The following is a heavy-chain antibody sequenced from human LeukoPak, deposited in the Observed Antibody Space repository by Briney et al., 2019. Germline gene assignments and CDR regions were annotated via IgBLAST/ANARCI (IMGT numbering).Heavy chain of an antibody. CDR2: IYTRGST. CDR1: GGSINNYY. CDR3: ATIKRGNIFGYFDF. J-gene: IGHJ4*02. Sequence: SETLSLTCTASGGSINNYYWSWIRQPAGKGLEWIGRIYTRGSTNYNPSLKSRVTMSVDTSKNQFSLRLTSVTAADTAVYYCATIKRGNIFGYFDFWGQGILVTVSP. D-gene: IGHD5-18*01. V-gene: IGHV4-4*07.